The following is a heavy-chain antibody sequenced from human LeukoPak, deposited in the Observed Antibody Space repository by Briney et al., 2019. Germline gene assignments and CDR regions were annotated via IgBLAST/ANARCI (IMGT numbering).Heavy chain of an antibody. CDR2: ISSSSSYI. CDR1: GFTFSSYS. Sequence: PGGSLRLSCAASGFTFSSYSMNWVRKAPGKGLEWVSSISSSSSYIYYADSVKGRFTISRDNAKNSLYLQMNSLRAEDTAVYYCARVNRYCSGGSCYSLIDYWGQGTLVIVSS. CDR3: ARVNRYCSGGSCYSLIDY. V-gene: IGHV3-21*01. D-gene: IGHD2-15*01. J-gene: IGHJ4*02.